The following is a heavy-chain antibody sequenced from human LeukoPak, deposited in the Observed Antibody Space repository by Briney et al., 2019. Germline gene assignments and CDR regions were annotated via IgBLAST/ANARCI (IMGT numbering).Heavy chain of an antibody. J-gene: IGHJ6*03. D-gene: IGHD4-17*01. Sequence: GGSLRLSCAASGFTFSSYGMHWVRQAPGKGLDWVAFIHYDGSNKYYADSVKGRFTISRDDSKNTLYLQMNSLRAEDTAVYYCAKAASKRTDYGDYTFYYYMDVWGKGTTVTISS. CDR2: IHYDGSNK. CDR3: AKAASKRTDYGDYTFYYYMDV. CDR1: GFTFSSYG. V-gene: IGHV3-30*02.